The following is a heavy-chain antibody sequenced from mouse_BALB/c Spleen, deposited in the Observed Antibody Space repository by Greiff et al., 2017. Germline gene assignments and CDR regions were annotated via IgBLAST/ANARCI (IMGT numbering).Heavy chain of an antibody. CDR1: GYSITSDYA. Sequence: EVKLMESGPGLVKPSQSLSLTCTVTGYSITSDYAWNWIRQFPGNKLEWMGYISYSGSTSYNPSLKSRISITRDTSKNQFFLQLNSVTTEDTATYYCARLVITTGYFDVWGAGTTVTVSS. V-gene: IGHV3-2*02. J-gene: IGHJ1*01. D-gene: IGHD2-4*01. CDR2: ISYSGST. CDR3: ARLVITTGYFDV.